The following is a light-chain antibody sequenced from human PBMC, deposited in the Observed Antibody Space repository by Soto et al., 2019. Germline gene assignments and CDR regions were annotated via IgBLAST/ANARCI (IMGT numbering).Light chain of an antibody. CDR3: SSYDISSTLYVL. CDR1: TSDVGGYNY. CDR2: DVS. J-gene: IGLJ2*01. Sequence: QSALTQPASVSGSPGQSITISCTGTTSDVGGYNYVSWYQQHPGKAPKLMIYDVSNRPSGVSNRFSGSKSGNTASLTISGLLAEDEEDDYYSSYDISSTLYVLFGGGTKLTVL. V-gene: IGLV2-14*01.